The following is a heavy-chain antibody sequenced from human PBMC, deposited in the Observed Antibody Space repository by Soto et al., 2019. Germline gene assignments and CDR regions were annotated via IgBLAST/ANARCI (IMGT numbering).Heavy chain of an antibody. J-gene: IGHJ1*01. V-gene: IGHV3-33*01. CDR3: ARGAVGATPRAEYFQH. CDR2: IWYDGSNK. Sequence: GGSLRLSCAASGFTFSSYGMHWVRQAPGKGLEWVAVIWYDGSNKYYADSVKGRFTISRDNSKNTLYLQMNSLRAEDTAVYYCARGAVGATPRAEYFQHWGQGTLVTVSS. D-gene: IGHD1-26*01. CDR1: GFTFSSYG.